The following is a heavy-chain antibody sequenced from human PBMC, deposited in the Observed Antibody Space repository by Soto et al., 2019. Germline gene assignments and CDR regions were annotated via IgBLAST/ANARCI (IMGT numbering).Heavy chain of an antibody. Sequence: SETLSLTCAVYGGSFSGYYWSWIRQPPGKGLEWIGEINHSGSTNYNPSLKSRVTISVDTSKNQFSLKLSSVTAADTAVYYCARTSSSWYALDYWGQGTLVTVSS. CDR3: ARTSSSWYALDY. D-gene: IGHD6-13*01. CDR2: INHSGST. V-gene: IGHV4-34*01. CDR1: GGSFSGYY. J-gene: IGHJ4*02.